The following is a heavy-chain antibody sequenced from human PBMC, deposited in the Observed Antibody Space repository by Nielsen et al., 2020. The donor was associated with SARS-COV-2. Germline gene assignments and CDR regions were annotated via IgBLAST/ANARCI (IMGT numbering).Heavy chain of an antibody. CDR2: INHSGTT. J-gene: IGHJ4*02. CDR3: ARRYFEF. Sequence: GSLRLSCAVYGGSFSGYYWIWIRQPPGKGLEWIGEINHSGTTNYNPSLKSRVTISVDTSKNQFSLKLSSVTAADTAVYYCARRYFEFWGQGTPVTVSS. CDR1: GGSFSGYY. V-gene: IGHV4-34*01.